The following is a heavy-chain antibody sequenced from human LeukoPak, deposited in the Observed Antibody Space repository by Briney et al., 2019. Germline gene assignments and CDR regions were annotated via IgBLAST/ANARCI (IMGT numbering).Heavy chain of an antibody. CDR2: IYYSGST. V-gene: IGHV4-39*01. D-gene: IGHD5-18*01. J-gene: IGHJ4*02. CDR1: GGSISSSSYY. CDR3: ARSVGYSYGYFDY. Sequence: PSETLSLTCTVSGGSISSSSYYWGWIRQPPGKGLEWIGSIYYSGSTYYNPSLKSRVTISVDTSKNQFSLKLSSVTAADTAVYYCARSVGYSYGYFDYWGQGTLVTVSS.